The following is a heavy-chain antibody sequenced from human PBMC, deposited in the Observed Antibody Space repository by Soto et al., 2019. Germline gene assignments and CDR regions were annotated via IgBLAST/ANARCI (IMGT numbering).Heavy chain of an antibody. CDR3: ARVYDFWSGYYRHDAFDI. V-gene: IGHV3-7*02. D-gene: IGHD3-3*01. CDR1: GFTFSSYW. Sequence: GGSLRLSCAASGFTFSSYWMCWGGQAPVRGLELDDNIKKDGNEKYCVDSVKGRLTSSSDNAKNSLYLQMNSMRAEDTAVYYWARVYDFWSGYYRHDAFDIWGQGTMVTVSS. J-gene: IGHJ3*02. CDR2: IKKDGNEK.